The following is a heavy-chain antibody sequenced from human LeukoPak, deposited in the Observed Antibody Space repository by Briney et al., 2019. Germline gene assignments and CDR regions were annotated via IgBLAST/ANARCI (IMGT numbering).Heavy chain of an antibody. D-gene: IGHD5-12*01. CDR2: ISGSGGST. Sequence: PGGSLRLSCAAAGFTFSSYAMSWVRQAPGKGLEWVSAISGSGGSTYYADSVKGRFTISRDNSKNTLYLQMNSLRAEDTAVYYCAKDLTSGYDYAAFDIWGQGTMVTVSS. J-gene: IGHJ3*02. CDR3: AKDLTSGYDYAAFDI. V-gene: IGHV3-23*01. CDR1: GFTFSSYA.